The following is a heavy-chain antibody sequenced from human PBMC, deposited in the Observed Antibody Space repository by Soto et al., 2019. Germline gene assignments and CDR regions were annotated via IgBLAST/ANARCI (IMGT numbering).Heavy chain of an antibody. V-gene: IGHV3-11*01. J-gene: IGHJ4*02. CDR2: ISDSGSTI. CDR1: GFTFTDYY. Sequence: GGSLRLSCAASGFTFTDYYMSWIRQAPGKGLEWISYISDSGSTIYYADSVKGRFTISRDNAKNSLYLQMNSLTAEDTAVYYCASKADRGVSYYFDYWGQGT. CDR3: ASKADRGVSYYFDY.